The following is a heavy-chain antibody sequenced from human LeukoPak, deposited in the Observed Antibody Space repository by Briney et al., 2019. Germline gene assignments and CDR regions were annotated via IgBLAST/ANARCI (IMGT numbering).Heavy chain of an antibody. CDR3: ARDSEIAAAVNAAFDI. D-gene: IGHD6-13*01. J-gene: IGHJ3*02. CDR2: ISAYNGNT. CDR1: GCTFTSYG. Sequence: ASVKVSCKASGCTFTSYGISWVRQAPGQGLEWMGWISAYNGNTNYAQKLQGRVTMTTDTSTSTAYMELRSLRSDDTAVYYCARDSEIAAAVNAAFDIWGQGTMVTVSS. V-gene: IGHV1-18*01.